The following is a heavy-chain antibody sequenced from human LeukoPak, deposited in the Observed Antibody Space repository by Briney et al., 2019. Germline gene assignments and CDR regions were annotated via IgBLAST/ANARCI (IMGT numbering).Heavy chain of an antibody. Sequence: ASVNVSCKASGYTFTGYDMHWVRQAPGQGLEWMGWINPNSGGTNYAQKFQGRVTMTRDTSISTAYMELSRLRSDDTAVYYCARDRVVVVPAATRSSHYYYGMDVWGQGTTVTVSS. CDR1: GYTFTGYD. J-gene: IGHJ6*02. CDR3: ARDRVVVVPAATRSSHYYYGMDV. CDR2: INPNSGGT. V-gene: IGHV1-2*02. D-gene: IGHD2-2*01.